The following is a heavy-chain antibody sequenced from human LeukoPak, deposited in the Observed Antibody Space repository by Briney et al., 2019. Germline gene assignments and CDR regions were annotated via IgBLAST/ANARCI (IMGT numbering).Heavy chain of an antibody. Sequence: PGGSLRLPCAASGFTFSNYGMNWARQAPGKGLEWVSTISGSGGSTFYADSVKGRFTISRDNSKNTLYLQMNSLRAEDTAVYYCARDTSGWPFNYFYYGMDVWGQGTTVTVSS. D-gene: IGHD6-19*01. CDR3: ARDTSGWPFNYFYYGMDV. CDR1: GFTFSNYG. CDR2: ISGSGGST. J-gene: IGHJ6*02. V-gene: IGHV3-23*01.